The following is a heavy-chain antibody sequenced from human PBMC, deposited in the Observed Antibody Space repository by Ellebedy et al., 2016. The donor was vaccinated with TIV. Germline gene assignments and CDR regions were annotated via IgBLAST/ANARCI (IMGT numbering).Heavy chain of an antibody. V-gene: IGHV4-31*03. CDR3: ARAYWNDAWFDP. CDR2: IYHSGTT. D-gene: IGHD1-1*01. Sequence: MPSETLSLTCTVSGGSISSSNYYWSWIRQHPVKGLEWIGFIYHSGTTYYSPSFRSRVSISIDTSKKQFFLRLNSVTAADTAVYYCARAYWNDAWFDPWGQGSLVTVSS. CDR1: GGSISSSNYY. J-gene: IGHJ5*02.